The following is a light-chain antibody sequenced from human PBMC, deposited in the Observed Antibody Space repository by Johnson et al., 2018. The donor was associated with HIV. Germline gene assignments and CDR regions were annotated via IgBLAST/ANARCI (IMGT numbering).Light chain of an antibody. V-gene: IGLV1-51*01. Sequence: QSVLTQPPSVSAAPGQKVTISCSGSNSNIGNNYVSWYQQFPERAPKLLIYDNTKRPSGIPDRFSGSKSGTSATLGITGLQTGDEADYYCGTWDSSLSAVPFGTGTKVTVL. J-gene: IGLJ1*01. CDR2: DNT. CDR1: NSNIGNNY. CDR3: GTWDSSLSAVP.